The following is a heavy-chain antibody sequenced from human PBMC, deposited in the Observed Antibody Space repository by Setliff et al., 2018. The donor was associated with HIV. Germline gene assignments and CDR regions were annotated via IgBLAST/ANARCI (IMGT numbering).Heavy chain of an antibody. CDR2: IYHVGTT. D-gene: IGHD3-10*01. V-gene: IGHV4-38-2*02. CDR1: GYSMSGGYN. CDR3: VTTDYFYGRNNFEY. Sequence: PSETLSLTCTVSGYSMSGGYNWGWIRQSPEKGLEWIGNIYHVGTTYYNPSLKSRVTLSVDPSKSQFSLKLTSVTAADTALYYCVTTDYFYGRNNFEYWGQGDLVTVSS. J-gene: IGHJ4*02.